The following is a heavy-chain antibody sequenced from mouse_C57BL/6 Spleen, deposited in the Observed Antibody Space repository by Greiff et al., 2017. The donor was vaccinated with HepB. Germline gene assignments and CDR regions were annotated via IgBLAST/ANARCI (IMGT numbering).Heavy chain of an antibody. J-gene: IGHJ2*01. Sequence: QVQLQQSGAELVRPGTSVKVSCKASGYAFTNYLIEWVKQRPGQGLEWIGVINPGSGGTNYNEKFKGKATLTADKSSSTAYMQLSSLTSEDSAVYFCASGLLRDYWGQGTTLTVSS. D-gene: IGHD2-3*01. CDR1: GYAFTNYL. V-gene: IGHV1-54*01. CDR3: ASGLLRDY. CDR2: INPGSGGT.